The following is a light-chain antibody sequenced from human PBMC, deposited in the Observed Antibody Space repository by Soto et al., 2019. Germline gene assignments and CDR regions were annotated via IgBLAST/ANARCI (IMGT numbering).Light chain of an antibody. Sequence: QPVLTQPPSVSGAPGQRVTISCTGSSSNIGAGYDVHWYQHLPGTAPKLLIYSNTNRPSGVPDRFSGSKSGTSASLAITGLQAEDEADYYCQSHDSSLSAYVVFGGGTKLTVL. CDR2: SNT. J-gene: IGLJ2*01. CDR1: SSNIGAGYD. V-gene: IGLV1-40*01. CDR3: QSHDSSLSAYVV.